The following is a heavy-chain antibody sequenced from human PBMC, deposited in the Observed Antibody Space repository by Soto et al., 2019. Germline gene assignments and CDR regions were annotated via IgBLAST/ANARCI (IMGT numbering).Heavy chain of an antibody. CDR3: AREGLVVVPAPVDTGYYYYGMDV. J-gene: IGHJ6*04. Sequence: ASVKVSCNSSGYTFTGYYMHWVRQAPGQGLEWMGWINPNSGGTNYAQKFQGWVTMTRDTSISTAYMELSRLRSDDTAVYYCAREGLVVVPAPVDTGYYYYGMDVWGKGTTVTNSS. CDR1: GYTFTGYY. D-gene: IGHD2-2*01. CDR2: INPNSGGT. V-gene: IGHV1-2*04.